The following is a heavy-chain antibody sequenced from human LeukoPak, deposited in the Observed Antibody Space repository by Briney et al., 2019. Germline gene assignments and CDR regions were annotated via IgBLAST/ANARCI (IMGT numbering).Heavy chain of an antibody. D-gene: IGHD3-10*01. CDR1: GYSFTSYW. CDR3: ARKAFGSGIYNNWFDP. Sequence: GESLKISCKGSGYSFTSYWIGWVRQMPGKGLEWMGIIYPSDSDTRYSPSFQGQVTISADKSISTAYLQWSSLKASDTAMYYCARKAFGSGIYNNWFDPWGQGTLVTVSS. CDR2: IYPSDSDT. J-gene: IGHJ5*02. V-gene: IGHV5-51*01.